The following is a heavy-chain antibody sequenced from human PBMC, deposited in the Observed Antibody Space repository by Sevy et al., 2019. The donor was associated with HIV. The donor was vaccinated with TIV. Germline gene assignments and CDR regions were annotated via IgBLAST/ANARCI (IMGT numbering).Heavy chain of an antibody. CDR2: IYHSGST. CDR1: GYSISSGYY. V-gene: IGHV4-38-2*02. Sequence: SETLSLTCTVSGYSISSGYYWGWIRQPPGKGLEWIGSIYHSGSTYYNPSLKSRVTISVDTSKNQSSLKLSSVTAADTAVYYCAREGEDGYNFCFDYWGQGTLVTVSS. CDR3: AREGEDGYNFCFDY. D-gene: IGHD5-12*01. J-gene: IGHJ4*02.